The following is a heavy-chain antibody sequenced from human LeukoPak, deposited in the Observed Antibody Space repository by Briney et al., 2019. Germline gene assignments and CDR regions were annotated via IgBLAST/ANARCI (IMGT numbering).Heavy chain of an antibody. CDR2: IYYSGST. Sequence: SETLSLTCTVSGGSISSSSYYWGWIRQPPGKGLEWIGSIYYSGSTYYNPSLKSRVTISVDTSKNQFSQKLSSVTAADTAVYYCAGLYGDYSRGYFDYWGQGTLVTVSS. CDR3: AGLYGDYSRGYFDY. V-gene: IGHV4-39*07. J-gene: IGHJ4*02. D-gene: IGHD4-17*01. CDR1: GGSISSSSYY.